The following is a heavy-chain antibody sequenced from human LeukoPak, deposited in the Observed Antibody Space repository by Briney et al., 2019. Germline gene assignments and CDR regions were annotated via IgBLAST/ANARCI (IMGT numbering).Heavy chain of an antibody. V-gene: IGHV3-23*01. D-gene: IGHD1-26*01. CDR2: ISGSGVTT. CDR3: ARKDSGSYYDLDY. Sequence: GGSLRLSCAASGFTFSNYAMSWVRQAPGKGLEWVSGISGSGVTTNYADSVKGRFTISRDNSKNTVYLQMNSLRVEDTAVYYCARKDSGSYYDLDYWGQGALVTVSS. CDR1: GFTFSNYA. J-gene: IGHJ4*02.